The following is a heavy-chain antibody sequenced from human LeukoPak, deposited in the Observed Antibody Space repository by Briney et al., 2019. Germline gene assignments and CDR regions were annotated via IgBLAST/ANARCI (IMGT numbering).Heavy chain of an antibody. Sequence: GGSLRLSCAASGFTFSSYAMYWVRQAPGKGLVWVSRISSDGSSTIYADSVKGRFTISRDIAKNTLYLQMNSLRAEDTAVYYCARAQMGAPTDYWGQGTLVTVSS. J-gene: IGHJ4*02. CDR2: ISSDGSST. CDR3: ARAQMGAPTDY. CDR1: GFTFSSYA. V-gene: IGHV3-74*01. D-gene: IGHD1-26*01.